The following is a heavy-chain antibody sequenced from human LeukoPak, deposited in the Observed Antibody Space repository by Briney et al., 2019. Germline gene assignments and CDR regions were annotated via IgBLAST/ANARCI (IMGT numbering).Heavy chain of an antibody. Sequence: PSETLSLTCTVSGGSISPYYWSWVRQPAGKGLEGIGRIYPTGRPNYNPSLKSRVTISLDQSKHQFSLKLSSVTAADTAVYYCASGTNAYYYDSSGYYPDAFDIWGQGTMVTVSS. CDR3: ASGTNAYYYDSSGYYPDAFDI. CDR2: IYPTGRP. D-gene: IGHD3-22*01. CDR1: GGSISPYY. V-gene: IGHV4-4*07. J-gene: IGHJ3*02.